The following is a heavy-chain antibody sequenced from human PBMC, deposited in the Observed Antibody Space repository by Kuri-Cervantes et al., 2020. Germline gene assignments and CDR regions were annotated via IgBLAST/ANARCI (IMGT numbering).Heavy chain of an antibody. D-gene: IGHD2-15*01. V-gene: IGHV4-59*01. J-gene: IGHJ4*02. Sequence: GSQRLSCTVSGGSISSYYWSWIRQPPGKGLEWIGYIYYSGSTNYNPSLKSRVTISVDTSKNQFSLKLSSVTAADTAVYYCTRTSVYCSGGSCYSEHDYWGQGTLVTVSS. CDR3: TRTSVYCSGGSCYSEHDY. CDR2: IYYSGST. CDR1: GGSISSYY.